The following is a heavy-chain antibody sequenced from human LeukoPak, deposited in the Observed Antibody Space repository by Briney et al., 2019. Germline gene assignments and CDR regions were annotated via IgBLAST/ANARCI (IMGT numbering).Heavy chain of an antibody. D-gene: IGHD6-13*01. CDR1: GYTFTGYY. J-gene: IGHJ5*02. V-gene: IGHV1-2*06. Sequence: GASVKVSCKASGYTFTGYYMHWVRQAPGQGLEWRGRINPNSGGTNCAQKFQGRVTMTTDTSISTAYMELSRLRSDDTAVYYCARDKHSSSHLYNWFDPWGQGTLVTVSS. CDR3: ARDKHSSSHLYNWFDP. CDR2: INPNSGGT.